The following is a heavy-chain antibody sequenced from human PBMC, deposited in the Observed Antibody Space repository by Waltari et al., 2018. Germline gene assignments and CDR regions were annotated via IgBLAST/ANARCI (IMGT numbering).Heavy chain of an antibody. J-gene: IGHJ4*02. D-gene: IGHD6-13*01. CDR3: AREGAAAGTTFDY. CDR1: GFTVSSNY. Sequence: EVQLVESGGGLIQPGGSLRLSCAASGFTVSSNYMSWVRQAPGKGLEWVSVIYSGGSTYYADSVKGRFTISRDNSKNTLYLQMNSLRAEDTAVYYCAREGAAAGTTFDYWGQGTLVTVSS. CDR2: IYSGGST. V-gene: IGHV3-53*01.